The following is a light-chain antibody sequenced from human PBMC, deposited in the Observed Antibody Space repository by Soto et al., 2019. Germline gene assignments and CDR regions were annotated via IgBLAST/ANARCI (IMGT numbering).Light chain of an antibody. Sequence: DIVLTQSPGTLSLSPGERATLSCRASQSVSRSNLAWYQQKPGQAPRLFIYGASTRATGIPDRFSGSGSGTDFTLTISRLEPEDFAVYYCQQYGRSPPITFGQGTRLEIK. J-gene: IGKJ5*01. V-gene: IGKV3-20*01. CDR3: QQYGRSPPIT. CDR1: QSVSRSN. CDR2: GAS.